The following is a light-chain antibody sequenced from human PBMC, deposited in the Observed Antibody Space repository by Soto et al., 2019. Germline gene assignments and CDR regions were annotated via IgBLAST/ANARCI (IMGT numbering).Light chain of an antibody. CDR2: GAS. J-gene: IGKJ1*01. V-gene: IGKV3-15*01. Sequence: EIVMTQSPATLSVSPGERATLSCRASQSVSSKLAWYQQKPGQAPRLLIYGASTRATGIPARFSGSGSGTEFTLTISSRKYEDFEVYYCQQYTNGPPATSGQGTKV. CDR1: QSVSSK. CDR3: QQYTNGPPAT.